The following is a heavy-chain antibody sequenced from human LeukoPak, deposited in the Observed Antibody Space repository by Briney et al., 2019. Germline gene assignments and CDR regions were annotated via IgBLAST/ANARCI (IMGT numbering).Heavy chain of an antibody. CDR1: GGSIRGYY. V-gene: IGHV4-59*01. D-gene: IGHD3-22*01. J-gene: IGHJ5*02. CDR3: ARATMTDLDWFDP. Sequence: SETLSLTCNVSGGSIRGYYWSWIRQPPGKGLEWIGYIYSSGSTNYNPSLKSRVTMSVDTSKNQFSLKLDSVTAADTAVYYCARATMTDLDWFDPWGQGIVVSVSS. CDR2: IYSSGST.